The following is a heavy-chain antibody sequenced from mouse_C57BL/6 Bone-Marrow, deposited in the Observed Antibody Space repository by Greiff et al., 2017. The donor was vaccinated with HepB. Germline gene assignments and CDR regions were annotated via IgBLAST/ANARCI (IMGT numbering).Heavy chain of an antibody. CDR1: GYTFTSYW. CDR2: IHPNSGST. D-gene: IGHD4-1*01. Sequence: VKLMESGAELVKPGASVKLSCKASGYTFTSYWMHWVKQRPGQGLEWIGMIHPNSGSTNYNEKFKSKATLTVDKSSSTAYMQLSSLTSEDSAVYYCARTGYYFDYWGQGTTLTVSS. V-gene: IGHV1-64*01. CDR3: ARTGYYFDY. J-gene: IGHJ2*01.